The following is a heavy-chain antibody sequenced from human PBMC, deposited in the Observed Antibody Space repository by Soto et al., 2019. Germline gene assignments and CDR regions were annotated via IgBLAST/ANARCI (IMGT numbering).Heavy chain of an antibody. J-gene: IGHJ4*02. Sequence: GESLKISCKGSGYRFSTYSLGSVRQMPGKGLEWMGNIHCGGCNASYSPSFQGQVTISVDQSMSTAYLQWNRLKAAKPAVYYCGTCRRRHWFRYWGQGTLVTVSS. CDR3: GTCRRRHWFRY. D-gene: IGHD2-2*01. CDR2: IHCGGCNA. V-gene: IGHV5-51*01. CDR1: GYRFSTYS.